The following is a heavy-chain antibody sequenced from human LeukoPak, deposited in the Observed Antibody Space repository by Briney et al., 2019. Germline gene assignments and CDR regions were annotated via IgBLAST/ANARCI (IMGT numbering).Heavy chain of an antibody. CDR1: GGSISGYY. J-gene: IGHJ4*02. Sequence: KPSETLSLNCAVYGGSISGYYWTWIRQPPGKGSEWMGEINHSGSTNYNPSLKSRVTISGDTSKNQFSLKLASAAAADTAVYFFASGRSSDPQQNFWGQGTLVTVSS. V-gene: IGHV4-34*01. D-gene: IGHD6-19*01. CDR2: INHSGST. CDR3: ASGRSSDPQQNF.